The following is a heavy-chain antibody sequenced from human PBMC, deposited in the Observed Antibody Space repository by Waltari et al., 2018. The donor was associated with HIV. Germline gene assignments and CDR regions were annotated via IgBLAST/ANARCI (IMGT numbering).Heavy chain of an antibody. CDR3: ARGEGYCSSTSCYYFLQDY. D-gene: IGHD2-2*01. J-gene: IGHJ4*02. V-gene: IGHV4-39*01. CDR1: VGSISISSYY. Sequence: QLQLQESGPGLVKPSETLSLTCTVSVGSISISSYYCGWIRQPPRKGLEWIGSIYYSGATYDKPSLKSRVTISVDTSEDQFSLKLSSVTAADTAVYYCARGEGYCSSTSCYYFLQDYWGQGTLVTVSS. CDR2: IYYSGAT.